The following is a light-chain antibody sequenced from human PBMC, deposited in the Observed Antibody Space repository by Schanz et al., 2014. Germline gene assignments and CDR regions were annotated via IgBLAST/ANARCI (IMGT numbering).Light chain of an antibody. CDR2: DND. J-gene: IGLJ3*02. CDR1: SSNIGSNH. CDR3: GAWDTSLDGRV. Sequence: QSVLTQPPSVSAAPGQKVTISCSGSSSNIGSNHVSWYQQIPGTAPKLLIYDNDKRPSGIPDRFAASKSGTSATLGITGLQTGDEADYYCGAWDTSLDGRVFGGGTKLT. V-gene: IGLV1-51*01.